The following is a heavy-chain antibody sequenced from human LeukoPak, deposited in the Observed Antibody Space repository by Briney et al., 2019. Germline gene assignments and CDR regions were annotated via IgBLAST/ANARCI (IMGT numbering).Heavy chain of an antibody. CDR1: GFTFSSYT. CDR3: ARDGDTVLTRGYYYYMDV. V-gene: IGHV3-21*01. CDR2: ISSSSSYI. J-gene: IGHJ6*03. D-gene: IGHD4-23*01. Sequence: GGSLRLSCAASGFTFSSYTMNWVRQAPGKGLEWVSSISSSSSYIYYADSVKGRFTISRDNAKNSLYLQMNSLRAEDTAVYYCARDGDTVLTRGYYYYMDVWGKGTTVTVSS.